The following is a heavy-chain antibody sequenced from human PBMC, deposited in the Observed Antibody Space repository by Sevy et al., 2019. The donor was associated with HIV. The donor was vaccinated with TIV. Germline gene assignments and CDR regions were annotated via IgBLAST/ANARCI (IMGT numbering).Heavy chain of an antibody. J-gene: IGHJ4*02. V-gene: IGHV1-24*01. D-gene: IGHD3-16*02. CDR3: VIGDTPRLTGSGTRLKDQSLNYFEF. CDR1: RYTLSEVS. Sequence: ASVKVSCKVPRYTLSEVSMHWVRQAPGKGLEWMGGFVPEDGEIVYAQKFQGRVTVAEDTLTDTAYLEVINLRSEDTATYFCVIGDTPRLTGSGTRLKDQSLNYFEFWGQGTLVTVSS. CDR2: FVPEDGEI.